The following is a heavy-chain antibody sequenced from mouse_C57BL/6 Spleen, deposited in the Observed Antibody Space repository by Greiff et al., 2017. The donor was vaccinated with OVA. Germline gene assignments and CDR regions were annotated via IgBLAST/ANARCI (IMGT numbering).Heavy chain of an antibody. CDR1: GYTFTSYW. J-gene: IGHJ3*01. D-gene: IGHD3-3*01. V-gene: IGHV1-64*01. CDR2: IHPNSGST. CDR3: ARGGHGTRIKAY. Sequence: VQLQQPGAELVKPGASVKLSCKASGYTFTSYWMHWVKQRPGQGLEWIGMIHPNSGSTNYNEKFKSKATLTVDKSSSTAYMQLSSLTSEDSAVYYCARGGHGTRIKAYWGQGTLVTVSA.